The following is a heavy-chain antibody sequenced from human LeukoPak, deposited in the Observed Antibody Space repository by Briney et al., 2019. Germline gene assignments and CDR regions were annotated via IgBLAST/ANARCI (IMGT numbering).Heavy chain of an antibody. CDR2: IRYDGSNK. CDR3: AKPLTPRTTRYAFDI. CDR1: GFTFSSYG. V-gene: IGHV3-30*02. Sequence: GGSLRLSCAASGFTFSSYGMHWVRQAPGKGLEWVAFIRYDGSNKYYADSVKGRFTISRDNSKNTLYLQMNSLRAEDTAVYYCAKPLTPRTTRYAFDIWGQGTMVTVSS. J-gene: IGHJ3*02. D-gene: IGHD1-1*01.